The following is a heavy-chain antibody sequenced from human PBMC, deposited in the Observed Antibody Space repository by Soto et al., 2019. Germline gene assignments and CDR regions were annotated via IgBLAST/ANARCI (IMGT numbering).Heavy chain of an antibody. V-gene: IGHV3-23*01. Sequence: GGSLRLSCAASGFSFVNYAMNWVRQAPGKGLEWVSGLSGSGTSTYYADSVKGRFTISRDNSRDTLFLQMNSLTADDTDVYYCAKATTNGGWFNPFDSWGQGALVTVSS. J-gene: IGHJ4*02. CDR1: GFSFVNYA. D-gene: IGHD6-19*01. CDR3: AKATTNGGWFNPFDS. CDR2: LSGSGTST.